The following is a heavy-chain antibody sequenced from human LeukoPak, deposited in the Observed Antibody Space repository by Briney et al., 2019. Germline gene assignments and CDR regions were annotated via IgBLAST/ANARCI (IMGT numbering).Heavy chain of an antibody. D-gene: IGHD6-19*01. J-gene: IGHJ4*02. Sequence: SETLSLTCTVSGGSISSYYWSWIRQPPGKGLEWIGYIYYSGSTNYNPSLNSRVTISVDTSKNQFSLRLSSVTAADTAIYYCARAVSGRFDYWGQGTLVTASS. CDR2: IYYSGST. CDR3: ARAVSGRFDY. V-gene: IGHV4-59*08. CDR1: GGSISSYY.